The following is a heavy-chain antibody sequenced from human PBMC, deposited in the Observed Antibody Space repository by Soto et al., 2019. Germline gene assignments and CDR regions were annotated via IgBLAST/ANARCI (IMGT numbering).Heavy chain of an antibody. J-gene: IGHJ5*02. CDR3: AKALRGTYYYDSSGYFTPNWFDP. Sequence: GGSLRLSCAASGFTFSSYAMSWVRQAPGKGLEWVSGITGSGGSAYYADSVKGRFTISRDNSKNTLYLQMNSLRAEDTAVYYCAKALRGTYYYDSSGYFTPNWFDPWGQGTLVTVSS. D-gene: IGHD3-22*01. CDR1: GFTFSSYA. CDR2: ITGSGGSA. V-gene: IGHV3-23*01.